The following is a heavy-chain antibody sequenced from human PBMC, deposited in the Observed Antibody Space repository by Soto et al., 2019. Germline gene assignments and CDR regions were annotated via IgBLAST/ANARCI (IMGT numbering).Heavy chain of an antibody. CDR1: GDSISNFY. CDR2: ISARGTT. CDR3: ARGMGRYFDL. J-gene: IGHJ2*01. Sequence: ASETLSLTCTVSGDSISNFYWSWIRQPTGKGLESLGRISARGTTSYNPSLQSRVAMSLDTSKNQFSLRLTSLSAADTAVYFCARGMGRYFDLWGRGTLVTVSS. D-gene: IGHD2-8*01. V-gene: IGHV4-4*07.